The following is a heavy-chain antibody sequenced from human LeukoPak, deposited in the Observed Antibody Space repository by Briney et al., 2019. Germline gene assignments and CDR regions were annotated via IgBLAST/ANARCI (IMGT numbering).Heavy chain of an antibody. CDR3: TTGFWAVAGIFDY. CDR2: IKSKTDGGTT. CDR1: GFTFSNAW. J-gene: IGHJ4*02. V-gene: IGHV3-15*07. D-gene: IGHD6-19*01. Sequence: KSGGSLRLSCAASGFTFSNAWMNWVRQAPGKGLEWVGRIKSKTDGGTTDYAAPVKGRFTISRDDSKNTLYLQMNSLKTEDTAVYYCTTGFWAVAGIFDYWGQGTLVTVSS.